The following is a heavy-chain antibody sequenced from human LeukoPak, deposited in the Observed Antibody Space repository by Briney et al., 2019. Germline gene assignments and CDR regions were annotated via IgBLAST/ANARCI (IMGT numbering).Heavy chain of an antibody. CDR2: ISAYNGNT. Sequence: GASVKVSCKASGYTFSSYGISWVRQAPGQGLEWMGWISAYNGNTNYAQKLQGRVTMTTDTSTSTAYMELRSLRSDDTAVYYCASPGRDPRGYSYGYLDYWGQGTLVTVSS. V-gene: IGHV1-18*01. CDR3: ASPGRDPRGYSYGYLDY. J-gene: IGHJ4*02. D-gene: IGHD5-18*01. CDR1: GYTFSSYG.